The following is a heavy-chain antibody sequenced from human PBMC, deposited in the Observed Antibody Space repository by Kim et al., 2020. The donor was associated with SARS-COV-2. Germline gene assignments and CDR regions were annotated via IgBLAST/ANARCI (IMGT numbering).Heavy chain of an antibody. D-gene: IGHD5-18*01. CDR3: ARDNPLTAWFDY. V-gene: IGHV3-21*01. Sequence: YADTGQARLTLARENAKNSLYLQMNSLRAEDTAVYYCARDNPLTAWFDYWGQGTLVTVSS. J-gene: IGHJ4*02.